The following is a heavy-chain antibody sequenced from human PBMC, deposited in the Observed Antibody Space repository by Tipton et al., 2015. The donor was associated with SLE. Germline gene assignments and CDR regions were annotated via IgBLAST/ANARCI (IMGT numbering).Heavy chain of an antibody. CDR3: AREAGYSGSYLDY. D-gene: IGHD1-26*01. V-gene: IGHV3-7*01. J-gene: IGHJ4*02. CDR2: IKQDGSEK. CDR1: GFTFSSYW. Sequence: SLRLSCAASGFTFSSYWMSWVRQAPGKGLEWVANIKQDGSEKYYVDSVKGRFTISRDNSKNTLYLQMNSLRAEDTAVYYCAREAGYSGSYLDYWGQGTLVTVSS.